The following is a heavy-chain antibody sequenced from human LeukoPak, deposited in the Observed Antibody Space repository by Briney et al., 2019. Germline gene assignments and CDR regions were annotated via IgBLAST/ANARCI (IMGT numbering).Heavy chain of an antibody. Sequence: SETLSLTCTVSGGSISSYYWSWIRQPPGKGLEWIGYIYYSGSTNYNPSLKTRVTISVDTSKNQFSLKLSSVTAADTAVYYCARHYYDSSGYYTEYFQHWGQGTLVTVSS. CDR3: ARHYYDSSGYYTEYFQH. V-gene: IGHV4-59*08. J-gene: IGHJ1*01. CDR1: GGSISSYY. CDR2: IYYSGST. D-gene: IGHD3-22*01.